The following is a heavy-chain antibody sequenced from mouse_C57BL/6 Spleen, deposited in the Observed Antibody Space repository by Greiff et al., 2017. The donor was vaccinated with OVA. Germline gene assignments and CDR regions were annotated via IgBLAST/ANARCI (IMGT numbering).Heavy chain of an antibody. CDR2: IDPANGNT. V-gene: IGHV14-3*01. D-gene: IGHD1-2*01. CDR1: GFNIKNTY. J-gene: IGHJ4*01. CDR3: ARSPHYYGSSYYYAMDY. Sequence: EVQLQQSVAELVRPGASVKLSCTASGFNIKNTYMHWVKQRPEQGLEWIGRIDPANGNTKYAPKFQGKATITADTSSNTAYLQLSSLTSEDTAIYYCARSPHYYGSSYYYAMDYWGQGTSVTVSS.